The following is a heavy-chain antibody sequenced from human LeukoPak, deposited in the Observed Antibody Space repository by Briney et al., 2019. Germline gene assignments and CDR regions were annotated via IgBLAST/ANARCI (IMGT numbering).Heavy chain of an antibody. CDR3: VTSTGQQFIPYDY. V-gene: IGHV3-66*02. D-gene: IGHD6-13*01. CDR1: GFNVSSNY. Sequence: GGSLRLSCAASGFNVSSNYMTWIRQAPGKGLEWVSLIYGADAAYYAESVRGRYMISRDNLKNTLFLQMNSLRVEDTAVYYCVTSTGQQFIPYDYWGQGTHVTISS. J-gene: IGHJ4*02. CDR2: IYGADAA.